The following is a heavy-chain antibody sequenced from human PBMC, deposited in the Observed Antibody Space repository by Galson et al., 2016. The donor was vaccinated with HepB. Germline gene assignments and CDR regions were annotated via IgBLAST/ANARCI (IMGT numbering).Heavy chain of an antibody. V-gene: IGHV3-66*02. Sequence: RLSCAASGFTVSSNYMTWVRXAPGKGLEXXXVIYSGGTTYYADSVKGRFTISRDNSKNTLFLQMNTLRAEDTAVYYCARGVYGDHGWFDYWGQGTLVTVSS. J-gene: IGHJ4*02. CDR3: ARGVYGDHGWFDY. CDR2: IYSGGTT. CDR1: GFTVSSNY. D-gene: IGHD4-17*01.